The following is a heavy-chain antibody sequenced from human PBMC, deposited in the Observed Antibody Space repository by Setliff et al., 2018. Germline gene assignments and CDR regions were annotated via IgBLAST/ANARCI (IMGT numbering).Heavy chain of an antibody. V-gene: IGHV4-39*01. CDR1: GGSISSGNYY. J-gene: IGHJ4*02. Sequence: SETLSLTCRVSGGSISSGNYYWGLIRQPPGKGLEWVATIYYSGSTYSNPSLKSRLIISVDAPDNQFSLKLSFVTAADTAVYYCARHPSSGSYYGGSIFYFDDWGPGILVTVSS. CDR3: ARHPSSGSYYGGSIFYFDD. CDR2: IYYSGST. D-gene: IGHD1-26*01.